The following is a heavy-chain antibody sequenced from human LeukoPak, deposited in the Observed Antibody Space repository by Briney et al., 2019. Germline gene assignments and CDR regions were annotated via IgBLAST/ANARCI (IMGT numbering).Heavy chain of an antibody. D-gene: IGHD3-10*01. CDR2: INPNSGGT. Sequence: GASMKVSCKASGDTFTGYYMHWVRHAPGQGLEWMGWINPNSGGTNYAQKFQGWVTMTRDTSISTAYMELSRLRSDDTAVYYCARDSMVRGGHFDYWGQGTLVTVSS. CDR1: GDTFTGYY. CDR3: ARDSMVRGGHFDY. J-gene: IGHJ4*02. V-gene: IGHV1-2*04.